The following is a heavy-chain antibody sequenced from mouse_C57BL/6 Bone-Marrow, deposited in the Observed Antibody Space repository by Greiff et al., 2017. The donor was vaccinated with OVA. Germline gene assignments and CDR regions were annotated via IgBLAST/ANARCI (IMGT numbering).Heavy chain of an antibody. V-gene: IGHV1-26*01. CDR3: ARGDYEPFAY. CDR1: GYTFTDYY. D-gene: IGHD2-4*01. J-gene: IGHJ3*01. CDR2: INPNNGGT. Sequence: VQLQQSGPELVKPGASVKISCKASGYTFTDYYMNWVKQSHGKSLEWIGDINPNNGGTSYNQKFKGKATLTVDKSSSTAYMELRSLTSEDSAVYYCARGDYEPFAYWGQGTRVTVSA.